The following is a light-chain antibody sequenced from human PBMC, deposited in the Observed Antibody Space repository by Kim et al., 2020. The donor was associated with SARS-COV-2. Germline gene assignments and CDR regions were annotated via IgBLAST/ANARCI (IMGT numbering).Light chain of an antibody. CDR3: QAWDSSSDHPV. CDR1: NIGSKS. Sequence: SYELTQPPSVSVAPGKTARITCGGNNIGSKSVHWYQQKPGQAPILVIYYDTDRPSGIPERFSGSNSGNTATLTISRGEAADEADYYCQAWDSSSDHPVFGGGTQLTVL. J-gene: IGLJ3*02. CDR2: YDT. V-gene: IGLV3-21*04.